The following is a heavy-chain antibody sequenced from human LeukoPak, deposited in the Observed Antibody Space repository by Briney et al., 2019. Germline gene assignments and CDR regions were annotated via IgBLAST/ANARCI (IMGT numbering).Heavy chain of an antibody. Sequence: PGGSLRLSCAASGFTFSSYGMTWVRQAPGKGLVWVSRIKSDGSTTSYADSVKGRFTISRDNAKNTLFLQMNSLRAEDTAVYYCARDRSYAMDVWGQGTTVTVSS. CDR1: GFTFSSYG. V-gene: IGHV3-74*01. CDR2: IKSDGSTT. CDR3: ARDRSYAMDV. J-gene: IGHJ6*02.